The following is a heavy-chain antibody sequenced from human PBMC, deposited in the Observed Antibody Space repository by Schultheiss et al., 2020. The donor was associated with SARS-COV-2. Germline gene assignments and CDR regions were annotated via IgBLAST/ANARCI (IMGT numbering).Heavy chain of an antibody. Sequence: GGSLRLSCAASGFTFSSYEFNWVRQAPGKGLEWVSYISSSGIAKYYADSVKGRFTISRDNSKNTLYLQISSLRVEDTAIYYCVRDNPMVVVHYYMDVWGKGTTVTVSS. CDR1: GFTFSSYE. J-gene: IGHJ6*03. CDR2: ISSSGIAK. V-gene: IGHV3-48*03. D-gene: IGHD2-15*01. CDR3: VRDNPMVVVHYYMDV.